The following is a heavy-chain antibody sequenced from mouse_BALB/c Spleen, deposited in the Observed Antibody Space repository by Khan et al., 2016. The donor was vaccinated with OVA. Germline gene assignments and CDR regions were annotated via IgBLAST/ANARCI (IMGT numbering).Heavy chain of an antibody. CDR1: GFTFRSFG. Sequence: EVELVESGGGLVQPGGSRKLSCTASGFTFRSFGMHWVRQAPEKGLEWVAYIGSDSSTIYYADTVKGRFTISRDNPKNTLLLQLTSLRSEDTAMCYYASSRYWSWFASWGQGTLVTVSA. CDR3: ASSRYWSWFAS. D-gene: IGHD2-12*01. CDR2: IGSDSSTI. V-gene: IGHV5-17*02. J-gene: IGHJ3*01.